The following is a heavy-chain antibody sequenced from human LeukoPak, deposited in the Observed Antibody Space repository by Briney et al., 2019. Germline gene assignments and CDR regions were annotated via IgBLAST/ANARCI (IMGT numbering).Heavy chain of an antibody. CDR1: GYTFTSYA. D-gene: IGHD1-7*01. Sequence: ASVKVSCKASGYTFTSYAMNWVRQAPGQGLEWMGWINTNTGNPTYAQGFTGRFVFYLDTSVSTAYLQISSLKAEDTAVYYCARFFDGTAYYYYFGMDVWGQGTTVTVSS. V-gene: IGHV7-4-1*02. J-gene: IGHJ6*02. CDR3: ARFFDGTAYYYYFGMDV. CDR2: INTNTGNP.